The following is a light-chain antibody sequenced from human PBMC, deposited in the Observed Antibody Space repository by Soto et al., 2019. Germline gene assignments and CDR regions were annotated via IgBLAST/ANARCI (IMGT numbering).Light chain of an antibody. J-gene: IGLJ3*02. Sequence: QSALTQPASVSGSPGRSITISCTGTSSDVGGYNYVSWYQQHPGKAPKLMIYDVSYRPSGVSNLFSGSKSDNTAFLTISGLQAEDEADYYCSSSTDTGTLGFGGGTKLTVL. V-gene: IGLV2-14*01. CDR3: SSSTDTGTLG. CDR1: SSDVGGYNY. CDR2: DVS.